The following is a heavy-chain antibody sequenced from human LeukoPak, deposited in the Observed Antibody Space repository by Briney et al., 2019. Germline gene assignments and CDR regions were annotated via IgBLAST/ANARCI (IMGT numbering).Heavy chain of an antibody. Sequence: PSETLSLTCAVFGGSFSDYYWSWIRQPPGQGLEWIGEINHSGNTNYNPSLKSRVTISLDTSKNQFSLKLRSVTAADTAVYYCARGKKDDTGSYPADYWGQGTLVTVSS. CDR2: INHSGNT. D-gene: IGHD3-10*01. J-gene: IGHJ4*02. V-gene: IGHV4-34*01. CDR1: GGSFSDYY. CDR3: ARGKKDDTGSYPADY.